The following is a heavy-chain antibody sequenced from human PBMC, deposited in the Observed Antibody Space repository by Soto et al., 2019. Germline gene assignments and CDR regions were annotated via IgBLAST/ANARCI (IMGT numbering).Heavy chain of an antibody. D-gene: IGHD3-22*01. Sequence: ASVKVSCKASGYTFTSYGISWVRQAPGQGLEWMGRIIPILGIANYAQKFQGRVTITRDTSASTAYMELSSLRSEDTAVYYCARDRYYYDSSGYYTPQFYFDYWGQGTLVTVSS. CDR3: ARDRYYYDSSGYYTPQFYFDY. V-gene: IGHV1-69*04. CDR1: GYTFTSYG. CDR2: IIPILGIA. J-gene: IGHJ4*02.